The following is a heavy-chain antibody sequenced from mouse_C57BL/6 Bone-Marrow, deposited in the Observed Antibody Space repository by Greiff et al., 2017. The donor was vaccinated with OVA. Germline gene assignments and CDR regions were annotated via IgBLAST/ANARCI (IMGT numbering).Heavy chain of an antibody. D-gene: IGHD1-1*01. Sequence: EVQLQESGAELVRPGSSVKMSCKTSGYTFPSYGINWVQQRPGQGLEWIGYIYIGNGYTEYNEKFKGKATLTSDTSSSTAYMQLSSLTSEDSAIYVWARGKFYYGCPWFAYWGQGTLVTVSA. CDR3: ARGKFYYGCPWFAY. J-gene: IGHJ3*01. CDR1: GYTFPSYG. V-gene: IGHV1-58*01. CDR2: IYIGNGYT.